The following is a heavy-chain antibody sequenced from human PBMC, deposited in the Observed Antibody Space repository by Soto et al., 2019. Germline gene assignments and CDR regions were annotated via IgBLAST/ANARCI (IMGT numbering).Heavy chain of an antibody. Sequence: ASVKVSCKASGHSFTNYYMHWVRQAPGKGLERMGTINAGGGYTTYAQRFQDRVTMTRDTSTSTVTMELSSLRDEDTALYYCTRGGAIVVVTATFDLWGR. J-gene: IGHJ2*01. CDR2: INAGGGYT. V-gene: IGHV1-46*03. CDR1: GHSFTNYY. CDR3: TRGGAIVVVTATFDL. D-gene: IGHD2-21*02.